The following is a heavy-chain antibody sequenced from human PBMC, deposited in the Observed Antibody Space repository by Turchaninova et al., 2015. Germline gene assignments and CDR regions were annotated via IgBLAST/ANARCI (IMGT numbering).Heavy chain of an antibody. V-gene: IGHV2-70*04. J-gene: IGHJ4*01. CDR1: GFSRSTSGLR. CDR2: IDWDHDQ. Sequence: QVTLMESGPALVKPTQTLTLTCTFSGFSRSTSGLRGRWIRQPPRKSLEWLARIDWDHDQFYSPSLKTRLTISKDTSKNQVVLTMTNMDPVDTGTYYCARYSGSYSGLYFDSWGHGTLVTVSS. CDR3: ARYSGSYSGLYFDS. D-gene: IGHD1-26*01.